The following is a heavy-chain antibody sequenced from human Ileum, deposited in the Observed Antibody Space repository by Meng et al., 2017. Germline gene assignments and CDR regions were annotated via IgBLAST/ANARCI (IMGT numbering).Heavy chain of an antibody. CDR1: GGSVSSNIAA. J-gene: IGHJ4*02. Sequence: VPLRQSGQGMVKPLATLSSPCAVSGGSVSSNIAAWNWIRQSPLRGLEWLGRTYYRSKWYSEYAVSVKSRISITPDTSKNQFSLQMNSVTPEDTAVYYCASGSGSLDYWGPGTLVTVSS. D-gene: IGHD3-3*01. CDR3: ASGSGSLDY. CDR2: TYYRSKWYS. V-gene: IGHV6-1*01.